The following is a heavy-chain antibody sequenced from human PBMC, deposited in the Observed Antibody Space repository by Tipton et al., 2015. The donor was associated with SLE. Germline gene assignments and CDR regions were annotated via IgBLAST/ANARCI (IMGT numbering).Heavy chain of an antibody. CDR3: AKTDGSCYSGLRN. V-gene: IGHV3-23*01. CDR2: ITSSGAIT. Sequence: SLRLSCAASGFTFSTYDMTWVRQAPGKGLEWVSFITSSGAITYYTDSVKGRFTISRDNSKNTLYLQMDSLRAEDTAVYYCAKTDGSCYSGLRNWGQGTLVTVSS. J-gene: IGHJ4*02. D-gene: IGHD2-15*01. CDR1: GFTFSTYD.